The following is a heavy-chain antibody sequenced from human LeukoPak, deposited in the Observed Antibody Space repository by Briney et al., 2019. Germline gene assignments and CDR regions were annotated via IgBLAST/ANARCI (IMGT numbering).Heavy chain of an antibody. D-gene: IGHD2-15*01. CDR1: GYTFTSYS. V-gene: IGHV1-18*01. CDR2: ISAHNGNT. Sequence: GASVNVSCKASGYTFTSYSISWVRQAPGQGLEWMGWISAHNGNTIYAQKVKGRVTMTTDTSTSTAYMELRSLKSDDTAVYYCARASYCSGGSCYSDYWGQGTLVTVSS. CDR3: ARASYCSGGSCYSDY. J-gene: IGHJ4*02.